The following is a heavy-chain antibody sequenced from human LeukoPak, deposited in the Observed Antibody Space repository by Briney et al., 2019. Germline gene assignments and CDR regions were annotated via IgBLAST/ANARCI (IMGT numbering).Heavy chain of an antibody. Sequence: SETLSLTCTVSGGSISSGDYYWSWIRQPPGKGLEWIAYMYYSGSTYYDPSLKSRVTMSADTSKNQLSLKLSSVTAADTAVYYCTRPYYYDSRIDPWGQGILVTVSS. CDR1: GGSISSGDYY. CDR2: MYYSGST. CDR3: TRPYYYDSRIDP. V-gene: IGHV4-30-4*01. D-gene: IGHD3-22*01. J-gene: IGHJ5*02.